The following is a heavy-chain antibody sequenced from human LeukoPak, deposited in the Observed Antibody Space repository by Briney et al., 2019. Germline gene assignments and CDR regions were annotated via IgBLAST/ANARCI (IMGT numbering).Heavy chain of an antibody. Sequence: GGSLRLSCAARGFIFGRDSMNWVRQAPGRGLEWISYISRDSDIRYYADSVRGRFHISRDNARNSLYLQMNSLRADDTAMYYCAKDHLTWMGFDYWGQGTLVTVSS. V-gene: IGHV3-48*01. CDR1: GFIFGRDS. CDR3: AKDHLTWMGFDY. D-gene: IGHD5-12*01. J-gene: IGHJ4*02. CDR2: ISRDSDIR.